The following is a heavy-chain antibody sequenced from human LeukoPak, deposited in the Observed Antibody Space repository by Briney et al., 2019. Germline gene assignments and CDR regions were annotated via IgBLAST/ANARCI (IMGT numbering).Heavy chain of an antibody. D-gene: IGHD5-18*01. V-gene: IGHV4-34*09. CDR2: INHSGST. CDR3: ARGQDTVRYYYYMDV. CDR1: GGSFSGYY. J-gene: IGHJ6*03. Sequence: PSETLSLTCAVYGGSFSGYYWSWIRQPPGKGLEWIGEINHSGSTNYNPSLKSRVTMSVDTSKNQFSLKLSSVTAADTAVYYCARGQDTVRYYYYMDVWGKGTTVTVSS.